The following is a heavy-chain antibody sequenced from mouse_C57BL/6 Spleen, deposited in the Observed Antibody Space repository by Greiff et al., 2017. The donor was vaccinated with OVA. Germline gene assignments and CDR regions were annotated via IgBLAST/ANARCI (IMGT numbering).Heavy chain of an antibody. CDR2: INPSTGGT. CDR3: AFYYGNHGFAY. D-gene: IGHD2-1*01. Sequence: VRLQQSGPELVKPGASVKISCKASGYSFTGYYMNWVKQSPEQSLEWIGEINPSTGGTTYNQKFKAKATLTVDKSSSTAYMQLKSLTSEDSAVYYCAFYYGNHGFAYWGQGTLVTVSA. J-gene: IGHJ3*01. CDR1: GYSFTGYY. V-gene: IGHV1-42*01.